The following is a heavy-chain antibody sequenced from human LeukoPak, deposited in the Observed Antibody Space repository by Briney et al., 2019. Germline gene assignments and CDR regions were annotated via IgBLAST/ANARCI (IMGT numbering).Heavy chain of an antibody. CDR1: GGPFKGYH. D-gene: IGHD2-21*02. V-gene: IGHV4-34*01. J-gene: IGHJ4*02. Sequence: WETLPLTCCVYGGPFKGYHWSWIPPPPGKGLEWIGEINHSGSTNYNPSLKSRVTISVDTSKNQFSLKLSSVTAADTAVYYCARGRVTGLDYWGQGTLVTVSS. CDR3: ARGRVTGLDY. CDR2: INHSGST.